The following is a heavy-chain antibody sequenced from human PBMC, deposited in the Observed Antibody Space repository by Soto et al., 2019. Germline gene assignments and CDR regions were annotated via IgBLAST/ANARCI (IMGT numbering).Heavy chain of an antibody. CDR2: IKQDGSEK. CDR1: GFTFSNAW. J-gene: IGHJ5*02. CDR3: ARFSSSWYDWFDP. Sequence: GGSLRLSCAASGFTFSNAWMSWVRQAPGKGLEWVANIKQDGSEKYYVDSVKGRFTISRDNAKNSLYLQMNSLRAEDTAVYYCARFSSSWYDWFDPWGQGTLVTVSS. D-gene: IGHD6-13*01. V-gene: IGHV3-7*03.